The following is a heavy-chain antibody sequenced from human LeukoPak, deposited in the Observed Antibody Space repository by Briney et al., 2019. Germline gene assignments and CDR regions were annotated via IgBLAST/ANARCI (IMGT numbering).Heavy chain of an antibody. D-gene: IGHD3-10*01. Sequence: ASVKVSCKASGYTFTSYGISWVRQAPGQGLEWMGWISAYNGNTNYAQKFQGRVTITADKSTSTAYMELSSLRSEDTAVYYCARCKIDGGFGEFTGYWGQGTLVTVSS. CDR1: GYTFTSYG. V-gene: IGHV1-18*01. CDR2: ISAYNGNT. J-gene: IGHJ4*02. CDR3: ARCKIDGGFGEFTGY.